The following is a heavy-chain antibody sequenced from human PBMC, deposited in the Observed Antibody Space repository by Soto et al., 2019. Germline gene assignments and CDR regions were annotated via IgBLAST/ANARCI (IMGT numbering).Heavy chain of an antibody. V-gene: IGHV4-4*07. CDR3: AREEERWELLVGAFDI. Sequence: SETLSLTCTVSGGSISSYYWSWIRQPAGKGLEWIGRIYTSGSTNYNPSLKSRVTMSVDTSKNQFSLKLSSVTAADTAVYYCAREEERWELLVGAFDIWGQGTMVTVSS. CDR1: GGSISSYY. D-gene: IGHD1-26*01. CDR2: IYTSGST. J-gene: IGHJ3*02.